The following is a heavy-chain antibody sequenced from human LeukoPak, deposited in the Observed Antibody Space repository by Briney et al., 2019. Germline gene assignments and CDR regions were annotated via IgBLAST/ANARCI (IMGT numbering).Heavy chain of an antibody. D-gene: IGHD3-22*01. CDR2: IRGSGERI. J-gene: IGHJ3*02. Sequence: PGGSLRLSCVGSGFTFSRYDMNWVRQTPGKGLEWVSSIRGSGERIHYADSVKGRFTIARDNSKNALYLQMRSLRPEDTAVHYCAKDGDYYDSSALVALDTWGQGTMVTVSS. CDR3: AKDGDYYDSSALVALDT. V-gene: IGHV3-23*01. CDR1: GFTFSRYD.